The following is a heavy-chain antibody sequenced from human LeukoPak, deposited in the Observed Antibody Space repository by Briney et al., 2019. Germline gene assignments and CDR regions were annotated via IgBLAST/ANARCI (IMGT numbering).Heavy chain of an antibody. CDR2: IDGSSSHI. V-gene: IGHV3-23*01. CDR3: ARSGGANPGFDY. Sequence: PGGSLRLSCAASGFTFSSQAMSWVRQTPGKGLEWVSSIDGSSSHIYYADSVKGRFTISRDNSKNTLYLQMNSLRAEDTAVYYCARSGGANPGFDYWGQGTLVTVSS. D-gene: IGHD1-26*01. J-gene: IGHJ4*02. CDR1: GFTFSSQA.